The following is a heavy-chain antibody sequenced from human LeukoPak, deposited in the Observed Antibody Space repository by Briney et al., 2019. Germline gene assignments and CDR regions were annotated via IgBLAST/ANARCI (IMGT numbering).Heavy chain of an antibody. Sequence: GRSQGLPCAASGLIFSSHDMRGVRHASGKALEGVSALSGSGGSTYYADSVQGRFTISRDNSKNTLYLQMNSLRTEDTAVYYCAKVEIMAGNPRNYYFDYWGQGTLVTVSS. CDR1: GLIFSSHD. D-gene: IGHD6-19*01. CDR3: AKVEIMAGNPRNYYFDY. CDR2: LSGSGGST. J-gene: IGHJ4*02. V-gene: IGHV3-23*01.